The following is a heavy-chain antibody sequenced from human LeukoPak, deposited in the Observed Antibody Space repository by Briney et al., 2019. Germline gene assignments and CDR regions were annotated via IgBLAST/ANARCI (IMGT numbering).Heavy chain of an antibody. V-gene: IGHV4-34*01. CDR2: INHSGST. J-gene: IGHJ4*02. Sequence: SETLSLTCAVYGGSFSGYYWSWIRQPPGKGLEWIGEINHSGSTNYNPSLKSRVTISVDTSKNQFSLKLSSVTAADTAVYYCARVNNWNYIFDYWGQGTLVTVSS. D-gene: IGHD1-7*01. CDR1: GGSFSGYY. CDR3: ARVNNWNYIFDY.